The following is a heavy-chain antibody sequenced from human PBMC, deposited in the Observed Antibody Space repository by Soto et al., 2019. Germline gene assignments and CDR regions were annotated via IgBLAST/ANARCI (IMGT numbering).Heavy chain of an antibody. CDR1: GGFI. J-gene: IGHJ1*01. D-gene: IGHD6-13*01. CDR2: IYYSGRN. V-gene: IGHV4-39*01. Sequence: SETLSLTCTVSGGFIWGWIRQPPDKGLEWIGSIYYSGRNYYNPSLKSRLTISVDTSKNQFSLELSSVTAADTAVYYCARLVAAAVLNAEYFQHWGQGTLVTVSS. CDR3: ARLVAAAVLNAEYFQH.